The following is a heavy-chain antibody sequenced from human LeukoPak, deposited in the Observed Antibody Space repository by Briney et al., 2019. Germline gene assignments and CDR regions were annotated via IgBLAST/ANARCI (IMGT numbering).Heavy chain of an antibody. CDR3: ARADHSMGDY. CDR1: GGSISSSSYY. D-gene: IGHD2/OR15-2a*01. V-gene: IGHV4-39*07. CDR2: IYYSGST. Sequence: SETLSLTCTVSGGSISSSSYYWGWIRQPPGKGLEWIGSIYYSGSTYYNPSLKSRVTISVDTSKNQFSLKLSSVTAADTAVYYCARADHSMGDYWGQGTLVTVSS. J-gene: IGHJ4*02.